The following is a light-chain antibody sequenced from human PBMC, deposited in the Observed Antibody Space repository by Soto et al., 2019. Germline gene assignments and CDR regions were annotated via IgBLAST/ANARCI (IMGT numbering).Light chain of an antibody. Sequence: IQMTQSASALSVSVVDSVAIICRASQSIASYLNWYQQTPGNAPNLLIYAASTLQTGVPSRFSGSASGTEFTLTITSLPPDDFATYYCQQSYSFLLTFGQGTKVDI. J-gene: IGKJ1*01. CDR1: QSIASY. V-gene: IGKV1-39*01. CDR2: AAS. CDR3: QQSYSFLLT.